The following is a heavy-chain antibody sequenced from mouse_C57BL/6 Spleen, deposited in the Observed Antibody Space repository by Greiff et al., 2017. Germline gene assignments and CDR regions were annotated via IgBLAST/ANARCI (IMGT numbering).Heavy chain of an antibody. D-gene: IGHD1-1*01. CDR3: ASRGYYGPFYYMDY. CDR2: IDPSDSDT. J-gene: IGHJ2*01. CDR1: GYTFTSYW. Sequence: QVQLQQPGAELVMPGASVKLSCKASGYTFTSYWMHWVKQRPGQGLEWIGEIDPSDSDTNYNQKFKGKATLTVDKSSSTAYMQLSSLTSEDSAVYDGASRGYYGPFYYMDYWGQGTTLTVSS. V-gene: IGHV1-69*01.